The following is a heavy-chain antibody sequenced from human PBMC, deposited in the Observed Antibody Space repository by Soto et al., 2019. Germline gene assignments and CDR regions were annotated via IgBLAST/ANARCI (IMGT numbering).Heavy chain of an antibody. J-gene: IGHJ4*02. CDR1: GYTFTGYY. D-gene: IGHD3-16*01. Sequence: ASVKVSCKASGYTFTGYYMHWVRQAPGQGLEWMGWINPNSGGTNYAQKFQGWVTMTRDTSISTAYMELSRLRSDDTAVYYCARGLREHIAGFDYWGQGTLVTVSS. V-gene: IGHV1-2*04. CDR2: INPNSGGT. CDR3: ARGLREHIAGFDY.